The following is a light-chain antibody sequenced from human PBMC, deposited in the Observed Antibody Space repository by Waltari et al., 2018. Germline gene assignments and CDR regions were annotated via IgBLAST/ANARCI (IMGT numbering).Light chain of an antibody. Sequence: VLTQSPGTLSLSPGETATLSCRASQSISKYLVWYQQRPGHAPRLLIYAASTRATGVPDRFSGSGYGTDFTLTISRLEPEDFAVYYCQNHERLPATFCQGTKVEIK. CDR1: QSISKY. CDR2: AAS. J-gene: IGKJ1*01. CDR3: QNHERLPAT. V-gene: IGKV3-20*01.